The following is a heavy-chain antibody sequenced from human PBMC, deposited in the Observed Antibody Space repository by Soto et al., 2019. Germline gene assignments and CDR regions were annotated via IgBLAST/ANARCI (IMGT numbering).Heavy chain of an antibody. Sequence: SDTLSLNCTVSGGSISSGDYYWSWIRQPPGKGLEWIGYIYYSGSTYYNPSLKTRVTISVDTSKNQFSLKLSSGTAADTAVYYCARDRSWGSGSYFNYFDYWGQGTLVTVSS. CDR2: IYYSGST. J-gene: IGHJ4*02. V-gene: IGHV4-30-4*02. CDR1: GGSISSGDYY. CDR3: ARDRSWGSGSYFNYFDY. D-gene: IGHD1-26*01.